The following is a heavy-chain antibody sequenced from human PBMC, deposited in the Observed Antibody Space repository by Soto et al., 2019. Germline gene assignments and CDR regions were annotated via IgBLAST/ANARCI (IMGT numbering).Heavy chain of an antibody. D-gene: IGHD1-1*01. V-gene: IGHV4-31*03. J-gene: IGHJ4*02. CDR3: ASGHDAYKVRY. CDR2: IYYTGNT. Sequence: QVQLQESGPGLVKPSQTLSLTCTVSGGSISSGGTGSYWTWIRPLPGKGLEWIGYIYYTGNTYYNPSLKSRPTISIDTSENQFSLKLTSVTAAVTAVYFCASGHDAYKVRYWGQGTLVTVSS. CDR1: GGSISSGGTGSY.